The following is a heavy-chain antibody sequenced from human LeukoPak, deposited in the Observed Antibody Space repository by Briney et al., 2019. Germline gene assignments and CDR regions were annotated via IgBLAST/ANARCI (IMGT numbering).Heavy chain of an antibody. Sequence: PGGSLRLSCAASGFTFSSYWMSWVRQAPGKGLEWVANIKQDGSEKYYVDSEKGRFTISRDNAKNSLYLQMNSLRAEDTAVYYCARAWYSSGWKTWIYYYYGMDVWGQGTTVTVSS. CDR2: IKQDGSEK. CDR1: GFTFSSYW. D-gene: IGHD6-19*01. V-gene: IGHV3-7*01. J-gene: IGHJ6*02. CDR3: ARAWYSSGWKTWIYYYYGMDV.